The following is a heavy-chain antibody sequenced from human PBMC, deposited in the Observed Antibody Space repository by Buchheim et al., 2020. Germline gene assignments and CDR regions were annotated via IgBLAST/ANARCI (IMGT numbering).Heavy chain of an antibody. CDR2: IKQDGSEK. Sequence: EVQLVESGGGLVQPGGSLRLSCAASGFTFSSYWMSWVRQAPGKGLEWVANIKQDGSEKYYVDSVKGRFTISRDNAKNSLYLQMNSLKAEDTAVYYCARAPKYGDYSNWFDPWGQGTL. J-gene: IGHJ5*02. D-gene: IGHD4-17*01. V-gene: IGHV3-7*01. CDR3: ARAPKYGDYSNWFDP. CDR1: GFTFSSYW.